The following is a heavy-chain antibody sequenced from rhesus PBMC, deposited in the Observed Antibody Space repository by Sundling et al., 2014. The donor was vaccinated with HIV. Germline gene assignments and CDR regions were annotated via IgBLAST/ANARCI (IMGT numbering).Heavy chain of an antibody. Sequence: QVTLKESGPALVKPTQTLTLTCTFSGFSLRTSGVGVGWVRQPPGKALEWLASIYWDDDKFYSTSLRSRLTFSKDTSKNQVVLTMTNMDPVDTATYYCGRRVDWPPYGFDSWGQGVLVTVSS. CDR3: GRRVDWPPYGFDS. CDR2: IYWDDDK. D-gene: IGHD3-3*01. V-gene: IGHV2S1*01. J-gene: IGHJ4*01. CDR1: GFSLRTSGVG.